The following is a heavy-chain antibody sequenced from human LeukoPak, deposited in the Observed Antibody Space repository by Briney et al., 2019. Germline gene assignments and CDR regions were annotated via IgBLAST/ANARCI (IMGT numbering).Heavy chain of an antibody. CDR3: ARDSKAVAGPEFDY. CDR1: GFTFSSYE. D-gene: IGHD6-19*01. V-gene: IGHV3-48*03. Sequence: GSLRLSCAASGFTFSSYEMNWVRQAPGKGLEWVSYVSSSGSTIYYADSVKGRFTISRDNAKNSLYLQMNSLRAEDTAVYYCARDSKAVAGPEFDYWGQGTLVTVSS. J-gene: IGHJ4*02. CDR2: VSSSGSTI.